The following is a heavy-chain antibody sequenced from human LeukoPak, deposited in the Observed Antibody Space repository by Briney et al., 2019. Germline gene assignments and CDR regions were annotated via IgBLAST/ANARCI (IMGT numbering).Heavy chain of an antibody. J-gene: IGHJ4*02. D-gene: IGHD3-9*01. Sequence: GASVKVSCKASGYTFTGYYMHWVRQAPGQGLEWMGRINPNSGGTNYAQKFQGRVTMTRDTSTSTVYMELSSLRSEDTAVYYCARAVKNYDILTGYYFFDYWGQGTLVTVSS. CDR2: INPNSGGT. CDR1: GYTFTGYY. CDR3: ARAVKNYDILTGYYFFDY. V-gene: IGHV1-2*06.